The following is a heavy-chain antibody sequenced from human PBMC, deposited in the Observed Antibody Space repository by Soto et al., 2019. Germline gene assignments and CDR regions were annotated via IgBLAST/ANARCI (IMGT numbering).Heavy chain of an antibody. CDR1: GFPFGENA. D-gene: IGHD1-1*01. CDR3: AKEDTGSGSPDY. Sequence: GGSLRLSCAASGFPFGENAMSWVRQSPGKGLEWVSGISDSGATTYYADSVRGRFTISRDNSKKTLYLQMKSLRAEDSASYYCAKEDTGSGSPDYWPKGPXFTVSP. V-gene: IGHV3-23*01. CDR2: ISDSGATT. J-gene: IGHJ4*02.